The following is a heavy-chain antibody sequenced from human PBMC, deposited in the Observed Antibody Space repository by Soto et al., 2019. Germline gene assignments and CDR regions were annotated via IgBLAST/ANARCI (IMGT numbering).Heavy chain of an antibody. Sequence: QVQLVQSGAEVKKPGASVKVSCKASGYTFTSYGISWVRQAPGQGLEWMGWISAYNGNTNYAQKLQGRVTMTTDTSTSTAYVELRGLRSDDTAVYYCAGLLAPQTYYYYYGMDVWGRGTTVTVSS. D-gene: IGHD2-8*02. CDR1: GYTFTSYG. V-gene: IGHV1-18*01. CDR3: AGLLAPQTYYYYYGMDV. CDR2: ISAYNGNT. J-gene: IGHJ6*02.